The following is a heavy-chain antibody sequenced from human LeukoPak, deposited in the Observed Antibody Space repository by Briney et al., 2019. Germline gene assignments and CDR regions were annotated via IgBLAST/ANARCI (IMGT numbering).Heavy chain of an antibody. D-gene: IGHD3-22*01. CDR2: IKSKTDGGTT. CDR1: GFTFSNAW. CDR3: GCYYDSSGYFDY. Sequence: GGSLRLSCAASGFTFSNAWLSWVRQAPGKGLEWVGRIKSKTDGGTTDYAAPVKGRFTISRDDSKNTLYLQMNSPKTEDTAVYYCGCYYDSSGYFDYWGQGTLVTVSS. V-gene: IGHV3-15*01. J-gene: IGHJ4*02.